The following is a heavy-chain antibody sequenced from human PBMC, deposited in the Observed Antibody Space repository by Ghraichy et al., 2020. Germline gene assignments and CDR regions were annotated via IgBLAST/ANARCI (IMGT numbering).Heavy chain of an antibody. J-gene: IGHJ3*02. CDR2: IYYSGST. CDR1: GGSISSYY. Sequence: SETLSLTCTVSGGSISSYYWSWIRQPPGKGLEWIGYIYYSGSTNYNPSLKSRVTISVDTSKNQFSLKLSSVTAADTAVYYCARDAGAYCGGDCYPDAFDIWGQGTMVTVSS. CDR3: ARDAGAYCGGDCYPDAFDI. D-gene: IGHD2-21*02. V-gene: IGHV4-59*01.